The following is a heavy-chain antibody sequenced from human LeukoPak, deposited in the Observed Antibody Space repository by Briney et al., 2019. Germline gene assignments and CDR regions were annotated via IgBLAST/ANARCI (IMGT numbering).Heavy chain of an antibody. CDR3: VRGATIVRGPIDY. D-gene: IGHD3-10*01. Sequence: SETLSLTCAVSGYSISSGYYWGWIRQPPGKGLEWIGSIYHSGSIYYNPSLKSRVTIAVDTPKNQFSLKLNSVTAADTAVYYCVRGATIVRGPIDYWGQGTLVTVSS. J-gene: IGHJ4*02. V-gene: IGHV4-38-2*01. CDR2: IYHSGSI. CDR1: GYSISSGYY.